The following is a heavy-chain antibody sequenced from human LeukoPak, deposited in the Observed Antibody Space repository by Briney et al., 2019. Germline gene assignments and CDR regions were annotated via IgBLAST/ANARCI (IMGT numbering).Heavy chain of an antibody. D-gene: IGHD3-10*01. CDR1: GFTFSSYG. Sequence: GGSLRLSCAASGFTFSSYGMSWVRQAPGKGLEWVSAISGSGGSTYYADSVKGRFTISRDNSKNTLYLQMNSLRAEDTAVYYCAKDGTGSGSYYPDYFDYWGQGTLVTVSS. V-gene: IGHV3-23*01. CDR2: ISGSGGST. J-gene: IGHJ4*02. CDR3: AKDGTGSGSYYPDYFDY.